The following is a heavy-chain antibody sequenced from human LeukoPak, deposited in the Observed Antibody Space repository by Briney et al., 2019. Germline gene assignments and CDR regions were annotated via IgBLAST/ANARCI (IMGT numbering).Heavy chain of an antibody. CDR3: ARFPTDGSSWPNY. D-gene: IGHD6-13*01. CDR1: GGSISSSTYY. Sequence: SETLSLTCTVSGGSISSSTYYGGWIRQPPGKGLEWIGSIYYSGSTYYNPSLRSRVTISVDTPKNQFSLKVSSVTAADTAVYYCARFPTDGSSWPNYWGQGTLVTVSS. V-gene: IGHV4-39*01. J-gene: IGHJ4*02. CDR2: IYYSGST.